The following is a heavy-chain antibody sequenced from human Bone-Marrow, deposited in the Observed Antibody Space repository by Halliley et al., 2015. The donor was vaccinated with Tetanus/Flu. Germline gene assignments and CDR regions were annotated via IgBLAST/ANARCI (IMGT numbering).Heavy chain of an antibody. D-gene: IGHD5-12*01. CDR2: ITGTGTRT. CDR3: AKIQRAAVSSIHYYGLDV. V-gene: IGHV3-23*01. CDR1: GFTFSGHA. Sequence: SLRLSCAASGFTFSGHAMTWVRRAPGRGLEWVSSITGTGTRTFYADSVKGRFAISRDNSKNTVSLQMNSLRVEDTGIYYCAKIQRAAVSSIHYYGLDVWGQGTTVTVS. J-gene: IGHJ6*02.